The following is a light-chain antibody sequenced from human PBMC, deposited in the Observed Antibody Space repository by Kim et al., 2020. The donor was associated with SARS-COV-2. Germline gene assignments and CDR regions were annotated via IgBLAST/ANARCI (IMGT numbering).Light chain of an antibody. CDR3: QLYGSSPRLT. J-gene: IGKJ4*01. V-gene: IGKV3-20*01. Sequence: PGERATLSCRASQSVNNNYFAWYQQKPGQAPRLIIYGASNRATGIPDRFSGSGSGADFTLTISRLEPEDCAVYYCQLYGSSPRLTFGGGTKVDIK. CDR2: GAS. CDR1: QSVNNNY.